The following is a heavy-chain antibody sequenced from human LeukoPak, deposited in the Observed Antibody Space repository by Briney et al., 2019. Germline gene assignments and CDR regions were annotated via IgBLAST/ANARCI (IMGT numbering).Heavy chain of an antibody. Sequence: GGSLRLSCAASGFTFNNYIMTWVRQAPGRGLEWVSYISSGSGTMYYADSVKGRFTISRDNAKKSLYLQMNSLRDEDTAVYYCARAVLGYSWVYGYWGQGTPVTVSS. V-gene: IGHV3-48*02. J-gene: IGHJ4*02. CDR2: ISSGSGTM. CDR1: GFTFNNYI. D-gene: IGHD5-18*01. CDR3: ARAVLGYSWVYGY.